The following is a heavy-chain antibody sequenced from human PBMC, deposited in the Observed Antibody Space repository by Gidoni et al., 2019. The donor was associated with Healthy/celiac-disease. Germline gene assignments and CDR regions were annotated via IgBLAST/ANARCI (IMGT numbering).Heavy chain of an antibody. CDR2: INHSGST. V-gene: IGHV4-34*01. J-gene: IGHJ6*02. D-gene: IGHD6-19*01. CDR1: GGSFSGSY. CDR3: ARGSGSGWFYGANYYYYYGMDV. Sequence: VQLQQWGAGLLKPSETLSLTCAVYGGSFSGSYWRCIRQPPGKGLEGIGEINHSGSTNYNPSRKSRVTISVDTSKNQCSLKLSSVTAADTAVYYCARGSGSGWFYGANYYYYYGMDVWGQGTTVTVSS.